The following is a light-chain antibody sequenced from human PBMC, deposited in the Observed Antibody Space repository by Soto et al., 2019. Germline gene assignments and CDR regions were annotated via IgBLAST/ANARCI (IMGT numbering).Light chain of an antibody. J-gene: IGLJ1*01. CDR2: EVV. V-gene: IGLV2-8*01. Sequence: QSALTQPPSASGSPGQSVTISCTGTKNDIGGYDFVSWYQHHPGKAPRLIIYEVVQRPSGVPDRFSGSKSGNTASLTVSGPQAADEADYFCKSYAGSNTYVFGSGTKVTVL. CDR3: KSYAGSNTYV. CDR1: KNDIGGYDF.